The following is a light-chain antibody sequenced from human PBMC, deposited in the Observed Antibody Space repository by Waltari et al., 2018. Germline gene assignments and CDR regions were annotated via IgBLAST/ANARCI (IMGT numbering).Light chain of an antibody. Sequence: LVLTQSPLPLPGTLGQPASISCRSSRSLVHSDGFTYLNWFHQRPGQSPRRLIYRVSNRDSGVPDRFSGSGSGSDFTLKITRVEAEDVGVYYCMQTADWPASFGQGTKVEIK. CDR1: RSLVHSDGFTY. J-gene: IGKJ1*01. V-gene: IGKV2-30*02. CDR2: RVS. CDR3: MQTADWPAS.